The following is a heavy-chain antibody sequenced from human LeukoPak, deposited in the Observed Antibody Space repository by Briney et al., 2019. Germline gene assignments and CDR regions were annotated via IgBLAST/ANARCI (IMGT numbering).Heavy chain of an antibody. CDR3: VIEYCTNGVCYRP. J-gene: IGHJ5*02. D-gene: IGHD2-8*01. CDR2: INHSGST. CDR1: GGSFSGYY. V-gene: IGHV4-34*01. Sequence: SETLSLTCAVYGGSFSGYYWSWLRQPPGKGLEWIGEINHSGSTNYNPSLKSRVTISVDTSKNQFSLKLSSVTAADTAVYYCVIEYCTNGVCYRPWGQGTLVTVSS.